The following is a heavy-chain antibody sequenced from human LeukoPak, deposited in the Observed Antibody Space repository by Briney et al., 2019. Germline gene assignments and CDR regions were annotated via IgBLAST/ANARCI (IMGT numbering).Heavy chain of an antibody. D-gene: IGHD1-26*01. J-gene: IGHJ4*02. CDR2: IYYSGST. Sequence: KPSETLSLTCTVSGGSISSYYGSWIRQPPGKGLEWIGYIYYSGSTNYNPSLKSRVTISVDTSKNQFSLKLSSVTAADTAVYYCAREGISGSYGYWGQGTLVTVSS. CDR1: GGSISSYY. V-gene: IGHV4-59*01. CDR3: AREGISGSYGY.